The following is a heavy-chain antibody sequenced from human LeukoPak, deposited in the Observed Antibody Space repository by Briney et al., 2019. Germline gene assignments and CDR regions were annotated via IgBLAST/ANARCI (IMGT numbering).Heavy chain of an antibody. V-gene: IGHV3-30-3*01. D-gene: IGHD3-3*01. Sequence: GGSLRLSCAASGFTFSSYAMHWVRQAPGKGLEWVAVISYDGSNKYYADSVKGRFTISRDNSKNTLYLQMNSLRAEDTAVYYCARARRYDFWSGQNPYYYYYMDVWGKGTTVTVSS. CDR1: GFTFSSYA. J-gene: IGHJ6*03. CDR2: ISYDGSNK. CDR3: ARARRYDFWSGQNPYYYYYMDV.